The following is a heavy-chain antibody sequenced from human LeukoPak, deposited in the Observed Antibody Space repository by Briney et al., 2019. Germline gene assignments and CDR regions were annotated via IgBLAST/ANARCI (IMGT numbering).Heavy chain of an antibody. CDR1: GFTFSSYA. D-gene: IGHD3-22*01. CDR3: AKLFLTMIVVVIPYYFDY. CDR2: ISGSGGST. J-gene: IGHJ4*02. Sequence: GGSPRLSCAASGFTFSSYAMSWVRQAPGKGLEWVSAISGSGGSTYYADSVKGRFTISRDNSKNTLYLQMNSLRAEDTAVYYCAKLFLTMIVVVIPYYFDYWGQGTLVTVSS. V-gene: IGHV3-23*01.